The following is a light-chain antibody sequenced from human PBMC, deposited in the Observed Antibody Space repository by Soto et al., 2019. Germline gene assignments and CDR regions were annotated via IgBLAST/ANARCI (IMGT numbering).Light chain of an antibody. CDR3: HQYNSWPRGT. J-gene: IGKJ3*01. CDR2: GAS. V-gene: IGKV3-15*01. CDR1: QGIGVT. Sequence: EIVLTQSPATLSVSPGEGATLSCRASQGIGVTLAWYQQKPGQTPRLLIYGASTRATGVPARFSASGSGTDFILTINSLQSEDSAVYYCHQYNSWPRGTFGPGTKVEIK.